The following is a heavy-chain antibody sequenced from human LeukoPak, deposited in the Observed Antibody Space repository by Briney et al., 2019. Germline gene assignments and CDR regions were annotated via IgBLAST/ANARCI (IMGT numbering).Heavy chain of an antibody. CDR1: GYSFTSYW. Sequence: GESLKISCKGSGYSFTSYWIGWVCQMPGKGLEWMGIIYPGDSDTRYSPSFQGQVTISADKSISTAYLQWSSLKASDTAMYYCARLPRGIVAARTRGEDAFDIWGQGTMVTVSS. D-gene: IGHD1-26*01. J-gene: IGHJ3*02. CDR3: ARLPRGIVAARTRGEDAFDI. V-gene: IGHV5-51*01. CDR2: IYPGDSDT.